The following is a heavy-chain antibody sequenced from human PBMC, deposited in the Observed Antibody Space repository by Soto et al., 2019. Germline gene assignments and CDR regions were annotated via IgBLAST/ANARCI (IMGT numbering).Heavy chain of an antibody. CDR2: ISAYNGNT. CDR3: AREYYDFWSGHPAWNY. Sequence: QVQLVQSGAEVKKPGASVKVSCKASGYTFTSYGISWVRQAPGQGLEWMGWISAYNGNTNYAQKLQGRVTMTTDTSTSTAYLELRSLRSDDTAVYYCAREYYDFWSGHPAWNYWGQGTLVTVSS. J-gene: IGHJ4*02. D-gene: IGHD3-3*01. V-gene: IGHV1-18*04. CDR1: GYTFTSYG.